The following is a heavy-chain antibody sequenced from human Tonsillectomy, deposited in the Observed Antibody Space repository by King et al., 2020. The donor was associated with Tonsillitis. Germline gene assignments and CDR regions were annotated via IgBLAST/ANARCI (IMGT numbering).Heavy chain of an antibody. V-gene: IGHV3-30*04. CDR2: ISHDGRHK. CDR3: ARGDTRFDYYGMDV. CDR1: GLTFSSYA. D-gene: IGHD5-18*01. J-gene: IGHJ6*02. Sequence: QLVQSGGGVVQPGRSLRLSCAASGLTFSSYAMHWVRQAPGKGLEWVAVISHDGRHKYYADSVKGRFTISRDNSKNTVYLQMNSLRGEDTAVYYCARGDTRFDYYGMDVWGQGTTVTVSS.